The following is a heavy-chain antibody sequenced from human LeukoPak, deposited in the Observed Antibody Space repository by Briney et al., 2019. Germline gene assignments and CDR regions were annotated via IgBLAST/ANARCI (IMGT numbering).Heavy chain of an antibody. CDR1: GFTFSNAW. CDR3: TTDIAVAGKIGFDY. Sequence: TGGSLRLSCAASGFTFSNAWMSWVRQAPGKGLEWVGRIKSKTDGGTTDYAAPVKGRFTISRDDSKNTLYLQMNSLKTEDTAVYYCTTDIAVAGKIGFDYWGQGTLVTVSS. J-gene: IGHJ4*02. V-gene: IGHV3-15*01. D-gene: IGHD6-19*01. CDR2: IKSKTDGGTT.